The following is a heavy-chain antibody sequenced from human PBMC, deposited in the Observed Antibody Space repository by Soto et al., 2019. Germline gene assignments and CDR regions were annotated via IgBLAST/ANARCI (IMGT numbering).Heavy chain of an antibody. CDR1: NYSFTTYG. CDR3: ARDSYFDNSGYYYDS. J-gene: IGHJ5*01. Sequence: ASVKVSCKASNYSFTTYGVSWVRQAPGQGLEWMGWISPYSGNTNYARKFQDRVTLTTDTSTNTAYMELKSLRYDDTAVYFCARDSYFDNSGYYYDSWGQGTLVTVSS. CDR2: ISPYSGNT. V-gene: IGHV1-18*04. D-gene: IGHD3-22*01.